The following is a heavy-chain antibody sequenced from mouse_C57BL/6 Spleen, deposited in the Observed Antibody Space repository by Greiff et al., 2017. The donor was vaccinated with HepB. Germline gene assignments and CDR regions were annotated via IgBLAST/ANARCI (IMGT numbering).Heavy chain of an antibody. CDR2: IHPNSGST. Sequence: QVQLQQPGAELVKPGASVKLSCKASGYTFTSYWMHWVKQRPGQGLEWIGMIHPNSGSTNYNEKFKSKATLTVDKSSSTAYKQLSSLTSEDSAVYYCARPDYGSDDYFDYWGQGTTLTVSS. CDR3: ARPDYGSDDYFDY. J-gene: IGHJ2*01. V-gene: IGHV1-64*01. D-gene: IGHD1-1*01. CDR1: GYTFTSYW.